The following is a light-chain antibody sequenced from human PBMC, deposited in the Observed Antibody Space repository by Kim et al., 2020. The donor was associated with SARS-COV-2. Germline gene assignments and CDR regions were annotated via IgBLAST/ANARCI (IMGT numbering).Light chain of an antibody. CDR2: KAS. CDR3: QQYNNWPPSNT. CDR1: QSISSW. Sequence: DIQMTQSPSTPSASVGDRVTITCRASQSISSWLAWYQQKPGKAPKLLIYKASTLEGGVPSRFSGRGSGTEFTLTINTLQPDDFAVYYCQQYNNWPPSNTFGQGTRLEIK. J-gene: IGKJ5*01. V-gene: IGKV1-5*03.